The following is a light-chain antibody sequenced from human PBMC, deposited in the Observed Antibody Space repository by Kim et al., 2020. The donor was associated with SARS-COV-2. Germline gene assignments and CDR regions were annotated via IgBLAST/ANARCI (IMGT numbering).Light chain of an antibody. J-gene: IGKJ2*01. CDR1: QSIGIN. CDR2: AAS. Sequence: EVVMTQSPATLSVSPGDRATLSCRASQSIGINLACYQQKPGQPPRLLIFAASTRATGMPARFTGSRSGTELTLTVSSLQSEDFAVYYCQEYNHWPYTFGQGTKLEI. CDR3: QEYNHWPYT. V-gene: IGKV3-15*01.